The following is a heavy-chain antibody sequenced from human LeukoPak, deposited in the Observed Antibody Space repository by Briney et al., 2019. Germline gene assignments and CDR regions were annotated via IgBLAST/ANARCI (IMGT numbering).Heavy chain of an antibody. V-gene: IGHV3-7*03. J-gene: IGHJ4*02. CDR3: AKNFAPYPY. CDR2: IKQDESEK. Sequence: GGSLRLSCVFSGFTFSNYWMSWVRQAPGKGLEWVANIKQDESEKHYVDSVKGRFTISRDNSKNTLYLQMNSLRAEDTAVYYCAKNFAPYPYWGQGTLVTVSS. CDR1: GFTFSNYW.